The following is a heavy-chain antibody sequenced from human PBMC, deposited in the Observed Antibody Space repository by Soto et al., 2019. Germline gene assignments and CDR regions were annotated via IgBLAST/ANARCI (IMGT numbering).Heavy chain of an antibody. CDR3: ARVWGGAFDI. CDR2: IYYSGST. J-gene: IGHJ3*02. D-gene: IGHD3-10*01. Sequence: SETLSLTYTVSGGSISSNYWSWIRQPPGKGLEYIGYIYYSGSTNYNPSLKSRVTISVDTSKNQFSLKLSSVTAADTAVYYCARVWGGAFDIWGQGTMVT. CDR1: GGSISSNY. V-gene: IGHV4-59*01.